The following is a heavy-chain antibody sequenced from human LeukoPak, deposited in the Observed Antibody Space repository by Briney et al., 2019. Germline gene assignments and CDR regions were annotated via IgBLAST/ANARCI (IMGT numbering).Heavy chain of an antibody. CDR3: ARDMETYYYDSSGYQDY. V-gene: IGHV3-74*01. CDR2: INSDGSST. CDR1: GFTFSSYW. D-gene: IGHD3-22*01. Sequence: PGGSLRLSCAASGFTFSSYWMHWVRQAPGKGLVWVSRINSDGSSTSYAASVKRRFTISRDNAKNSLYLQMNSLRAEDTAVYYCARDMETYYYDSSGYQDYWGQGTLVTVSS. J-gene: IGHJ4*02.